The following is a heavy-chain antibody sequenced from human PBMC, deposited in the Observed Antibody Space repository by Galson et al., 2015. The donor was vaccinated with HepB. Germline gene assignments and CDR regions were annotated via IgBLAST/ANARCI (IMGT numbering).Heavy chain of an antibody. CDR1: GFTFSDYY. Sequence: SLRLSCAASGFTFSDYYMSWIRQAPGKGLEWVSYISSSGSTIYYADSVKGRFTISRDNAKNSLYLQMNSLRAEDTAVYYCARDMGYCSGGSCPPRKSPYWFDPWGQGTLVTVSS. CDR3: ARDMGYCSGGSCPPRKSPYWFDP. J-gene: IGHJ5*02. CDR2: ISSSGSTI. V-gene: IGHV3-11*01. D-gene: IGHD2-15*01.